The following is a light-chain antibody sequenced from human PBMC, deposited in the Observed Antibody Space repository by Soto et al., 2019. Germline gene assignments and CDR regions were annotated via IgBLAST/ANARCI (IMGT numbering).Light chain of an antibody. CDR1: QSVSST. CDR2: GAS. J-gene: IGKJ1*01. V-gene: IGKV3-15*01. CDR3: QQYNNWPRT. Sequence: ELVMTQSPATLSVSPGERATLSCRASQSVSSTLAWYQQKPGQSPRLLIYGASTRATGIPARFSGSGSGTAFTLTISSLQSEDFAVYYCQQYNNWPRTFGQGTKVEIK.